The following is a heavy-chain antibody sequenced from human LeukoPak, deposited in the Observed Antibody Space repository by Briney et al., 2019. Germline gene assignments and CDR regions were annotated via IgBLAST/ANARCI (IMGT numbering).Heavy chain of an antibody. D-gene: IGHD3-22*01. CDR2: IYTSGST. J-gene: IGHJ4*02. Sequence: PSQTLSLTCTVSGGSISSGSYYWSWIRQPAGKGLEWTGRIYTSGSTNYNPSLKSRVTISVDTSKNQFSLKLNSVTAADTAVYYCARGPTTYYYDSSGYYYDYWGQGTLVTVSS. CDR1: GGSISSGSYY. V-gene: IGHV4-61*02. CDR3: ARGPTTYYYDSSGYYYDY.